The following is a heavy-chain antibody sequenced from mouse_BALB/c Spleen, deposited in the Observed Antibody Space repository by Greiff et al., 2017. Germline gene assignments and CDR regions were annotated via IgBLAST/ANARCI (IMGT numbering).Heavy chain of an antibody. CDR1: GFSLTSYG. D-gene: IGHD2-14*01. CDR2: IWGDGST. Sequence: VKLMESGPGLVAPSQSLSITCTVSGFSLTSYGVSWVRQPPGKGLEWLGVIWGDGSTNYHSARISRLSISKDNSKSQVFLKLNSLQTDDTATYYCAKQTSDYRYSEVDYWGQGTTLTVSS. CDR3: AKQTSDYRYSEVDY. J-gene: IGHJ2*01. V-gene: IGHV2-3*01.